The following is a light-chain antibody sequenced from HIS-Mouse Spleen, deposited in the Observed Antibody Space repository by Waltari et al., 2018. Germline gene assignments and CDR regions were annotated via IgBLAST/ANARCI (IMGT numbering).Light chain of an antibody. CDR1: SPNIVTNY. CDR2: RNN. J-gene: IGLJ2*01. CDR3: AAWDDSLSGVV. V-gene: IGLV1-47*01. Sequence: QSVLTQPPSASGTPGPRVTFSFFGISPNIVTNYVYSYQQLPGTAPKLLIDRNNQRPSGVPDRFSGSKSGTSASLAISGLRSEDEADYYCAAWDDSLSGVVFGGGTKLTVL.